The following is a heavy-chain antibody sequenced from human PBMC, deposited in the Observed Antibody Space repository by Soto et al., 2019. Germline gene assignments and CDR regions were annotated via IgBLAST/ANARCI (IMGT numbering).Heavy chain of an antibody. CDR1: GFTLGDYA. V-gene: IGHV3-49*03. Sequence: AGVSLRLSCTASGFTLGDYAMSWFRQAPGKGLEWVGFIRSKAYGGTTEYAASVKGRFTISRDDSKSIAYLQMNSLKTEDTAVYYCTRDVVRVVVTATHSFDYWGKGTLVTVSS. CDR2: IRSKAYGGTT. CDR3: TRDVVRVVVTATHSFDY. J-gene: IGHJ4*02. D-gene: IGHD2-21*02.